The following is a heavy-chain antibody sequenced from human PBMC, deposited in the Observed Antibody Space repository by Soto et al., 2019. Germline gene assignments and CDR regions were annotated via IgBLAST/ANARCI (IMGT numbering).Heavy chain of an antibody. CDR1: GGSFSGDY. D-gene: IGHD3-10*01. V-gene: IGHV4-34*01. CDR3: ARGMKYYYGSGSYLGGYYYYYDMDV. Sequence: PSETVSLTCAFYGGSFSGDYWSWIRQAPGRGRECIGEVNHSGSTNYNPSLKSRVTLSVDTSKNQFSLKLSSVTAADTAVYYCARGMKYYYGSGSYLGGYYYYYDMDVWGKGTTVTVSS. J-gene: IGHJ6*03. CDR2: VNHSGST.